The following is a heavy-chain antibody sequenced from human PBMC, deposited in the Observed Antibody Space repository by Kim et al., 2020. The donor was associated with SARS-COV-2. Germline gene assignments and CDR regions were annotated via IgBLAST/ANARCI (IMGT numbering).Heavy chain of an antibody. CDR3: ARQSTPPDIVVVPATYYYGMDV. J-gene: IGHJ6*02. CDR1: GGTFSSYA. D-gene: IGHD2-2*01. Sequence: SVKVSCKASGGTFSSYAISWVRQAPGQGLEWMGGIIPIFGTANYAQKFQGRVTITADESTSTAYMELSSLRSEDTAVYYCARQSTPPDIVVVPATYYYGMDVWGQGTTVTVSS. CDR2: IIPIFGTA. V-gene: IGHV1-69*13.